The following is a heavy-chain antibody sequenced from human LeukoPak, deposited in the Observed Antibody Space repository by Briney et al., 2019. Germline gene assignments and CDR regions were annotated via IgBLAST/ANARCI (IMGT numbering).Heavy chain of an antibody. CDR2: IYYNGGT. CDR3: ARVDDWNALEY. CDR1: GGSLNNYY. D-gene: IGHD1-1*01. Sequence: SETLSLTCTVSGGSLNNYYWTWIRQPPGKALEWIGYIYYNGGTNYNPSLKSRVTISVDTSKNQLSLKLNSVTAADTALYYCARVDDWNALEYWGQGIPVTVSS. V-gene: IGHV4-59*01. J-gene: IGHJ4*02.